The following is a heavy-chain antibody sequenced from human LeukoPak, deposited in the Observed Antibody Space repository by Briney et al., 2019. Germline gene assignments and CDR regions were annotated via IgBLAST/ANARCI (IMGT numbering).Heavy chain of an antibody. CDR2: ISSSSNTI. CDR3: VTDTSMGGLFDY. V-gene: IGHV3-48*02. CDR1: GFTFSSYS. D-gene: IGHD5-18*01. Sequence: GGSLRLSCAASGFTFSSYSMNWVRQAPGKGLEWVSYISSSSNTIYYADSVKGRFTISRDNAKNSLYLQMNSLRDEDTALYYCVTDTSMGGLFDYWGQGILVTVSS. J-gene: IGHJ4*02.